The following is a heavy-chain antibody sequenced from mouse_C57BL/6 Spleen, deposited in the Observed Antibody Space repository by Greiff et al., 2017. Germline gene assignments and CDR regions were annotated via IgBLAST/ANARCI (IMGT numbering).Heavy chain of an antibody. CDR2: IYPGDGDT. D-gene: IGHD2-3*01. J-gene: IGHJ4*01. Sequence: QVQLQQSGAELVKPGASVKISCKASGYAFSSYWMNWVKQRPGKGLEWIGQIYPGDGDTNYNGKFKGKDTLTADKSSSTAYMQLSSLTSEDSAVYFCARSYDGYPYAMDYWGQGTSVTVSS. CDR3: ARSYDGYPYAMDY. V-gene: IGHV1-80*01. CDR1: GYAFSSYW.